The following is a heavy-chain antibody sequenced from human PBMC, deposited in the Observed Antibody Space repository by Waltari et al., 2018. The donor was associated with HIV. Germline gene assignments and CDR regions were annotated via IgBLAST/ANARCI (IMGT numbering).Heavy chain of an antibody. J-gene: IGHJ3*02. D-gene: IGHD5-12*01. Sequence: EVQLVESGGGLVKPGGSLRLSCAASRFTFSSYSMNWVRQAPGKGREWVSSISSGSVYIDYADAVKGRFTISRDNAKNSLYLQMNSLIAEDTAVYYCARDEAEMATLTAFDIWGQGTMVTVSS. CDR3: ARDEAEMATLTAFDI. CDR1: RFTFSSYS. CDR2: ISSGSVYI. V-gene: IGHV3-21*01.